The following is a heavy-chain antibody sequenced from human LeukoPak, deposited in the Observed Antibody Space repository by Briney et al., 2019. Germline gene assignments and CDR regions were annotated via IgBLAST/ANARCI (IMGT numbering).Heavy chain of an antibody. CDR2: ISSSSSYI. D-gene: IGHD3-10*01. J-gene: IGHJ3*02. CDR3: ARVGEIGDAFDI. CDR1: GFTFSSYS. V-gene: IGHV3-21*01. Sequence: GGSLRLSCAASGFTFSSYSMNWVRQAPGKGLECVSSISSSSSYIYYADSVKGRFTISRDNAKNSLYLQMNSLRAEDTAVYYCARVGEIGDAFDIWGQGTMVTVSS.